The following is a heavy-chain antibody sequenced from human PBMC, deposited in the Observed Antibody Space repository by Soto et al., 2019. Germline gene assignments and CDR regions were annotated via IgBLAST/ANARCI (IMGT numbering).Heavy chain of an antibody. CDR2: TYYRSKWYN. CDR1: GDSVSSNSAA. D-gene: IGHD3-10*01. J-gene: IGHJ6*02. CDR3: AREWMVRGVKYYYYGMDV. Sequence: SQTLSLTCAISGDSVSSNSAAWNWIRQSPSRGLEWLGRTYYRSKWYNDYAVSVKSRITINPDTSENQFSLQLNSVTPEDTAVYYCAREWMVRGVKYYYYGMDVWGQGTTVTVSS. V-gene: IGHV6-1*01.